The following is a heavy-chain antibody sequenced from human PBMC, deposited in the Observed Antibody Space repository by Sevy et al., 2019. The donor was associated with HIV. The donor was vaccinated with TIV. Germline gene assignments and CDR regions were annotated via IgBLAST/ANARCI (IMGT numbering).Heavy chain of an antibody. CDR1: GGSISSLNYY. CDR3: ARANVYLTSDAFDL. J-gene: IGHJ3*01. Sequence: SETLSLTCTVSGGSISSLNYYWTWIRQHPGKGLEWIGYISYSGRTNYNPSLKSRLTISLDTSKNQFSLRLSSVTAADTALFYCARANVYLTSDAFDLWGQGTMVTVSS. D-gene: IGHD1-26*01. V-gene: IGHV4-31*03. CDR2: ISYSGRT.